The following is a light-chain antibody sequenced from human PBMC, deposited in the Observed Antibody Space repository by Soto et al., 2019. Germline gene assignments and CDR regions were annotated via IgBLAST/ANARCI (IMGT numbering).Light chain of an antibody. J-gene: IGKJ5*01. CDR3: QQYNNWPPIT. CDR1: QSVSSN. Sequence: EIVLPQSPATLSVSPGEGVTLSCRASQSVSSNLAWYQQRPGQAPRLLIYGASTRATGIPARFSGSGSGTEFTLTISSLQSEDFAVYYCQQYNNWPPITFGQGTRLEIK. V-gene: IGKV3-15*01. CDR2: GAS.